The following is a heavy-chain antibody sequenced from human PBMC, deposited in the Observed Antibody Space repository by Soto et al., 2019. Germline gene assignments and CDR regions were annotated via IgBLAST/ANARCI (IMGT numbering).Heavy chain of an antibody. D-gene: IGHD3-3*01. J-gene: IGHJ4*02. Sequence: ASVKVSCKSSGYTFTSYGISWVRQAAGQGLEWMGWISAYNGNTNYAQKLQGRVTMTTDTSTSTAYMELRSLRSDDTAVYYCARYYDFWSGYWYYFDYWGQGTLVTVSS. CDR3: ARYYDFWSGYWYYFDY. V-gene: IGHV1-18*01. CDR1: GYTFTSYG. CDR2: ISAYNGNT.